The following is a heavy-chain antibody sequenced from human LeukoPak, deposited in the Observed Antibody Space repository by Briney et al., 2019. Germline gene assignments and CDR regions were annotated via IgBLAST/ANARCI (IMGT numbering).Heavy chain of an antibody. CDR2: IYYSGST. J-gene: IGHJ4*02. V-gene: IGHV4-59*08. D-gene: IGHD1-26*01. CDR3: ARSWELGTFDY. Sequence: SETLSLTCTVSGGSISSYYWSWIRQPPGKGLEWIGYIYYSGSTNYNPSLKSRVTVSVDTSKNQFSLKLSSVTAADTAVYYCARSWELGTFDYWGQGTLVTVSS. CDR1: GGSISSYY.